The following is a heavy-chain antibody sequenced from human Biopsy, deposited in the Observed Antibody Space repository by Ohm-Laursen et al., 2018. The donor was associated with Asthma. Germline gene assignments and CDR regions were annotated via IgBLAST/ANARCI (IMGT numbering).Heavy chain of an antibody. CDR3: ARDRPITMVRGVIITFDP. V-gene: IGHV3-7*05. D-gene: IGHD3-10*01. Sequence: SLRLSCAASGFTFSSSWMSWVRQAPGKGLGWVANIKQDGSEKYYVDSVKGRFTISRANAKNSLYLQMNSLRAEDTAVYYCARDRPITMVRGVIITFDPWGQGTLITVSS. CDR1: GFTFSSSW. J-gene: IGHJ5*02. CDR2: IKQDGSEK.